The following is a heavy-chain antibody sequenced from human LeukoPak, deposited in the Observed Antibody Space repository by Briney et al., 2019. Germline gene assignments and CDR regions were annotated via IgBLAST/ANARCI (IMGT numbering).Heavy chain of an antibody. Sequence: GGSLRLSCVASGFPFSSYWMTWVRQAPGKGLERVANIKQDGSKKSYVDSVKGRFTISRDNAKNSLYLQMNSLRAEDTATYYCAKDYCRDGNCPFPFLDSWGQGTQVTVSS. D-gene: IGHD2-15*01. J-gene: IGHJ4*02. CDR2: IKQDGSKK. CDR3: AKDYCRDGNCPFPFLDS. CDR1: GFPFSSYW. V-gene: IGHV3-7*03.